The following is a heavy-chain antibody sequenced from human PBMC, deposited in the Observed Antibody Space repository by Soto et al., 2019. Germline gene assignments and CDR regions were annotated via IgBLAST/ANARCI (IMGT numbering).Heavy chain of an antibody. CDR3: ARLAYTSGFTFDY. CDR2: IYYNGNT. D-gene: IGHD5-18*01. J-gene: IGHJ4*02. V-gene: IGHV4-61*07. Sequence: WIRQPPGERLEWIGYIYYNGNTNYNSSLKSRVTISIDTSKNQFSLKLNSVTAADTAVYFCARLAYTSGFTFDYWGRGTLVTVSS.